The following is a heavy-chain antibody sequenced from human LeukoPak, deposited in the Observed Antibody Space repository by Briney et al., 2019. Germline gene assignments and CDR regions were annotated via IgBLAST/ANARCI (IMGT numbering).Heavy chain of an antibody. CDR1: RFTFSTHG. J-gene: IGHJ6*02. CDR2: ISYDGSNY. Sequence: GGSLRLSCVASRFTFSTHGMHWVRQAPGKGLEWVAVISYDGSNYYYADSVKGRFTISRDNSKNTLSLQMNSLRAEDTAVYYCARGYRGTYPRGFFCGMDVWGRGTTVTVSS. V-gene: IGHV3-30*03. D-gene: IGHD1-26*01. CDR3: ARGYRGTYPRGFFCGMDV.